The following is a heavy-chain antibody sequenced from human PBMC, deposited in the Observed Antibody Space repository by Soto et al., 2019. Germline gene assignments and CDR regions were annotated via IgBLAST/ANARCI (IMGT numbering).Heavy chain of an antibody. CDR2: INHSGST. CDR3: ARGSPYYDILTGYYKKKDNLFDP. CDR1: GGSFSVYY. Sequence: SETLSLTCAVYGGSFSVYYWSWIRQPPGKGLEWIGEINHSGSTNYNPSLKSRVTISVDTSKNQFSLKLSSVTAADTAVYYCARGSPYYDILTGYYKKKDNLFDPWGQGTLVTGSS. V-gene: IGHV4-34*01. D-gene: IGHD3-9*01. J-gene: IGHJ5*02.